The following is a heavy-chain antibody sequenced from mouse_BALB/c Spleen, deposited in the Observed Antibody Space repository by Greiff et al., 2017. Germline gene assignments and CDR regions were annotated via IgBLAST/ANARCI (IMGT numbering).Heavy chain of an antibody. Sequence: QVQLQQPGAELVKPGASVKLSCKASGYTFTSYWMHWVKQRPGQGLEWIGEIDPSDSYTNYNQKFKGKATLTVDKSSSTAYMQLSSLTSEDSAVYYCARRRRGEAMDYWGQGTSVTVSS. CDR3: ARRRRGEAMDY. CDR2: IDPSDSYT. V-gene: IGHV1-69*02. J-gene: IGHJ4*01. CDR1: GYTFTSYW.